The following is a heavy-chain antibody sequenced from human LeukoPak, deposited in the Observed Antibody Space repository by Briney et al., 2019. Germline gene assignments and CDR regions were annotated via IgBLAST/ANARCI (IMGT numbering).Heavy chain of an antibody. CDR3: VFHLRRGTPFW. D-gene: IGHD3-3*02. V-gene: IGHV4-39*07. CDR2: VYYSGST. CDR1: GGSISSSSYY. J-gene: IGHJ4*02. Sequence: PSETLSLTCTVSGGSISSSSYYWGWIRQPPGKGLEWIGNVYYSGSTIYNPSIKSRITMSLETSKNHISLRLNSVTAADTAVYYCVFHLRRGTPFWWGPGTLVTVSS.